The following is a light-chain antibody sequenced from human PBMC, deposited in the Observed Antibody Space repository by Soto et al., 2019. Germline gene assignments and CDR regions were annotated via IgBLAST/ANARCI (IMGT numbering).Light chain of an antibody. CDR2: DTT. V-gene: IGLV1-40*01. CDR1: SSNIGAGFD. J-gene: IGLJ1*01. CDR3: QSYDISLREDV. Sequence: QSVLTQPPSVSGAPGQRVTISCTGTSSNIGAGFDVHWYQQLPGTAPKLLIYDTTDRPSGVPDRFSGARSGTSASLAITGLQAEDEADYYCQSYDISLREDVFGTGTKLTVL.